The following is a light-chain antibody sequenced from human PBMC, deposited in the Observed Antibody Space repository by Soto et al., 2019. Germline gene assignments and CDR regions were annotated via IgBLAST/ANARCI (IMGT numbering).Light chain of an antibody. CDR3: QQYGDSPLT. V-gene: IGKV3-11*01. Sequence: EIVLTQSPATLSLSPGERATLSCRASQSVSTYLAWYQQRPGQAPRLLIYDASTRATGIPARFSGSGSETDFTLTISSLEPEDFAVYYCQQYGDSPLTFGPGTRVD. CDR1: QSVSTY. CDR2: DAS. J-gene: IGKJ3*01.